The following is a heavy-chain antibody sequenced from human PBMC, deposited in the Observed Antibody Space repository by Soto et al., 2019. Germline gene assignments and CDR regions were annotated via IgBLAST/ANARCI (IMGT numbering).Heavy chain of an antibody. J-gene: IGHJ3*02. D-gene: IGHD6-19*01. CDR3: VKEYAQAIAVAGRFDI. V-gene: IGHV3-23*01. Sequence: GGSLRLSCAASGFTFSSYAMSWVRQAPGKGLEWVSAISGSGGSTYYADSVKGRFTISRDNSKNTMYLKMNSLRAEDTAVHYCVKEYAQAIAVAGRFDIWGQGTMVTVSS. CDR1: GFTFSSYA. CDR2: ISGSGGST.